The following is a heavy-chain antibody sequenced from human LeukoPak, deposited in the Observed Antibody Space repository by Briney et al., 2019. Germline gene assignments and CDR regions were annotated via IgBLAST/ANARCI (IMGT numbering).Heavy chain of an antibody. CDR1: GGSFSGYY. D-gene: IGHD3-22*01. CDR3: ARLLHSPLYYYYYMDV. V-gene: IGHV4-34*01. Sequence: SEXXSLTCAVYGGSFSGYYWSWIRQPPGKGPEWIGEINHSGSTNYNPSLTSRGTISVDTYKNQFSLKLSSVTAADTAVYYCARLLHSPLYYYYYMDVWGKGTTVTVSS. J-gene: IGHJ6*03. CDR2: INHSGST.